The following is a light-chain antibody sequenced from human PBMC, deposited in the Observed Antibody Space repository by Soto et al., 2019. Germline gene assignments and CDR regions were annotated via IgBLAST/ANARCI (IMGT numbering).Light chain of an antibody. CDR1: QSISNN. V-gene: IGKV1-39*01. J-gene: IGKJ2*01. CDR3: QQTFSPPSP. CDR2: VAS. Sequence: DIQMTQSPSSLTASVGDRVTITCRASQSISNNLSWYQQRPGKAPKFLIYVASTLQRGVPSRFSGSGSGTDVNLTISSLQPEDVATYFCQQTFSPPSPFGQGTTLEIK.